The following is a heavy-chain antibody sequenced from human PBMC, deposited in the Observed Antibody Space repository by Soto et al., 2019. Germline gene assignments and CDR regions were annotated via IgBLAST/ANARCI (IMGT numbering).Heavy chain of an antibody. CDR3: ARSSGGSGKLWNYYGMDV. CDR2: MSSGSSYI. Sequence: EVQLVESGGGLVEPGGSLRLSCAASGFTFSSYSMNWVRQAPGKGLEWVSSMSSGSSYIYYADSVKGRFTISRDNAKNSLYLQMNSLRAEVTAVYYCARSSGGSGKLWNYYGMDVWGQGTTVTVSS. CDR1: GFTFSSYS. V-gene: IGHV3-21*06. D-gene: IGHD3-10*01. J-gene: IGHJ6*02.